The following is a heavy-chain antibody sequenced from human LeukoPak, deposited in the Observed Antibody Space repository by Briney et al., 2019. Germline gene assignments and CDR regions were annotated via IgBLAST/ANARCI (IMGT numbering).Heavy chain of an antibody. CDR2: ISTYTGNA. D-gene: IGHD1-14*01. CDR1: GYTFTTYG. CDR3: ARVDRMAEIDF. Sequence: GASVKVSCKASGYTFTTYGLSGVRRAPGQGLEWMGWISTYTGNAKYSQKLQDRVTMTTGTSTSTGYMELRGLTSDDTAVYYCARVDRMAEIDFWGQGTLVIVSA. J-gene: IGHJ4*02. V-gene: IGHV1-18*01.